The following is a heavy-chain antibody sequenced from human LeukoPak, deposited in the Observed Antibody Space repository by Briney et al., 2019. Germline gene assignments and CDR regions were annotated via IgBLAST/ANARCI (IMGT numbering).Heavy chain of an antibody. CDR1: GGTFSSYA. J-gene: IGHJ4*02. Sequence: ASVKVSCKASGGTFSSYAMSWVRQAPGQGLEWMGGIIPIFGTANYAQKFQGRVTITADESTSTAYMELSSLRSEDTAVYYCARGVVVPAAPQFFDYWGQGTLVTVSS. CDR2: IIPIFGTA. D-gene: IGHD2-2*01. CDR3: ARGVVVPAAPQFFDY. V-gene: IGHV1-69*13.